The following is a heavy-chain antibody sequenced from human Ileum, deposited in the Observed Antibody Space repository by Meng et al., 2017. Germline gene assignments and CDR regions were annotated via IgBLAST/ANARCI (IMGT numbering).Heavy chain of an antibody. J-gene: IGHJ1*01. CDR1: GFTVTDHW. D-gene: IGHD1-1*01. CDR2: INPDGSNP. V-gene: IGHV3-74*01. CDR3: TNDRLNH. Sequence: VEVVESGGSLAPPGWSLRLFCAVSGFTVTDHWMHWVRQGPGKGLVWVSRINPDGSNPTYADSVKGRFTISRDNAKNTVYLQMNSLRAEDLALYYCTNDRLNHWGQGALVTVSS.